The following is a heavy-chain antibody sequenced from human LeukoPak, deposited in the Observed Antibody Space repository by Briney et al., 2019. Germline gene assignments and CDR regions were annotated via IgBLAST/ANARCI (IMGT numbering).Heavy chain of an antibody. Sequence: SETLSLTCTVSGDSINSLDLWSWVRQPPGKGLEWIGEMYLSGTTHSNPSVKSRVTISIDKSKNQFFLNLSSVTAADTAVYYCARRGLHYDFWSGYSYQYFDYWGQGTLVTVSS. CDR2: MYLSGTT. V-gene: IGHV4-4*02. CDR3: ARRGLHYDFWSGYSYQYFDY. D-gene: IGHD3-3*01. J-gene: IGHJ4*02. CDR1: GDSINSLDL.